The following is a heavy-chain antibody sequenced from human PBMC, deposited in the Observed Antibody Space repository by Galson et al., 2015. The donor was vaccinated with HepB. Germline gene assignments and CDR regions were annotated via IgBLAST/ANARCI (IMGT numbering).Heavy chain of an antibody. CDR2: TYYRSKWYN. D-gene: IGHD6-19*01. Sequence: CAISGDSVSSNSAAWNWIRQSPSRGLEWLGRTYYRSKWYNDYAVSVKSRITINPDTSKNQFSLQLNSVTPGDTAVYYCARDVGYSSGWYQDFYYGMDVWGQGTTVTVSS. CDR1: GDSVSSNSAA. CDR3: ARDVGYSSGWYQDFYYGMDV. V-gene: IGHV6-1*01. J-gene: IGHJ6*02.